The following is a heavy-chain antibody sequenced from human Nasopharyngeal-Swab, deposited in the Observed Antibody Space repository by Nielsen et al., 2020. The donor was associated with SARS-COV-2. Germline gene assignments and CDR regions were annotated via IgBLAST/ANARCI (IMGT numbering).Heavy chain of an antibody. J-gene: IGHJ6*03. Sequence: SETLSLTCTVSGGSVSSGSYDWSWIRQPPGKGLEWIGYIYYSGSTNYNPSLKSRVTISVDTSKNQFSLKLSSVTAADTAVYYCVVATNQDPYYYYYMDVWGKGTTVTVSS. CDR1: GGSVSSGSYD. D-gene: IGHD5-12*01. CDR2: IYYSGST. CDR3: VVATNQDPYYYYYMDV. V-gene: IGHV4-61*01.